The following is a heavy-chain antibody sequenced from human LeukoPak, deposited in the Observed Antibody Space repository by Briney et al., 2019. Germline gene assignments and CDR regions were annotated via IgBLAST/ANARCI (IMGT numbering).Heavy chain of an antibody. Sequence: AASVKVSCKASGYTFTGYYMHWVRQAPGQGLESMGRINPNSGGTNYAQKFQGRVTMTRDTSISTAYMELSRLRSDDTAVYYCARVVTGTTNWFDPWGQGTLVTVSS. CDR3: ARVVTGTTNWFDP. D-gene: IGHD1-7*01. J-gene: IGHJ5*02. CDR2: INPNSGGT. CDR1: GYTFTGYY. V-gene: IGHV1-2*06.